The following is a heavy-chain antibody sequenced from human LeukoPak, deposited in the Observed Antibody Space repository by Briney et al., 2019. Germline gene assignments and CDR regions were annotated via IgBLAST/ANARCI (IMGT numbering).Heavy chain of an antibody. CDR1: GFTFSSYG. D-gene: IGHD3-22*01. CDR3: AKSYYYDSSGYYYDFAPFDY. CDR2: ISYDGSNK. V-gene: IGHV3-30*18. J-gene: IGHJ4*02. Sequence: GRSLRLSCAASGFTFSSYGMHWVRQAPGKGLEWVAVISYDGSNKYYADSVKGRFTISRDNSKNTLYLQMNSLRAEDTAVYYCAKSYYYDSSGYYYDFAPFDYWGQGTLVTVSS.